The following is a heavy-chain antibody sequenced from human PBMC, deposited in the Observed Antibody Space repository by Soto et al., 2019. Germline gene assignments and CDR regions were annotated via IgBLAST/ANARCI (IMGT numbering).Heavy chain of an antibody. Sequence: GGSLRLSCAASGFTFSGYGMHWVRQAPGKGLEWVAVISYGGSDKYYGDSVKGRFTISRDKSKNTLYLQMNSLRAEDKAVYYCSRDRHTRSSWYSFDDWGQGTLVTVSS. V-gene: IGHV3-30*03. CDR3: SRDRHTRSSWYSFDD. CDR2: ISYGGSDK. CDR1: GFTFSGYG. D-gene: IGHD6-13*01. J-gene: IGHJ4*02.